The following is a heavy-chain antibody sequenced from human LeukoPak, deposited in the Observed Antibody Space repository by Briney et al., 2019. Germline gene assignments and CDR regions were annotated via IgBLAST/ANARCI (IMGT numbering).Heavy chain of an antibody. CDR1: GGSISSSSYY. V-gene: IGHV4-39*07. D-gene: IGHD1-26*01. CDR3: ARHPHWEDPGAFDI. CDR2: IYYSGST. J-gene: IGHJ3*02. Sequence: SETLSLTCTVSGGSISSSSYYWGWIRQPPGKGLEWIGSIYYSGSTYYNPSLKSRVTISVDTSKNQFSLKLSSVTAADTAVYYCARHPHWEDPGAFDIWGQGTMVTVSS.